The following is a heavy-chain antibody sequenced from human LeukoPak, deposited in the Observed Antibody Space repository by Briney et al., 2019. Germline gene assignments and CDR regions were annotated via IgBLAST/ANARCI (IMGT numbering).Heavy chain of an antibody. D-gene: IGHD3-9*01. J-gene: IGHJ4*02. Sequence: GGSLRLSCVASGFTFSSYNMNWVRQAPGKGLEWVSFISSSSIYIYYADSVKGRFTISRDNAKSSLSLQKNSLRAEDTAVYYCARDDILTGNPTPFDYWGQGTLVTVSS. CDR3: ARDDILTGNPTPFDY. CDR1: GFTFSSYN. CDR2: ISSSSIYI. V-gene: IGHV3-21*01.